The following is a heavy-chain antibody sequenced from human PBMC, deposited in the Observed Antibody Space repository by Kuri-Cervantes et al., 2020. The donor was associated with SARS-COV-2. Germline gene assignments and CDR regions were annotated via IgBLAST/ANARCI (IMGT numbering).Heavy chain of an antibody. J-gene: IGHJ4*02. D-gene: IGHD3-9*01. CDR1: RYTFTNYA. CDR3: ARRKDYYDILTGYYRNYYFDY. CDR2: INAGNGNT. V-gene: IGHV1-3*01. Sequence: ASVKVSCKASRYTFTNYAMHWVRQAPGQRLEWMGWINAGNGNTKYSQKFQGRVTITRDTSASTAYMELSSLRSEDTAVYYCARRKDYYDILTGYYRNYYFDYWGQGTLVTVSS.